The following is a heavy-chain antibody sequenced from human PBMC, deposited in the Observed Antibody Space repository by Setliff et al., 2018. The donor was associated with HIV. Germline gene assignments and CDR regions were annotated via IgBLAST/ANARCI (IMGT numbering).Heavy chain of an antibody. CDR2: ISDSGGGT. D-gene: IGHD5-12*01. CDR3: AKGGTSDYDYINWFDS. V-gene: IGHV3-23*01. J-gene: IGHJ5*01. CDR1: GFPFTDYY. Sequence: GGSLRLSCAASGFPFTDYYMSWVRQAPGKGLEWVSVISDSGGGTNYANSVKGRFTIFRDNSKNMLYLQMSGLRAEDTAVYYCAKGGTSDYDYINWFDSWGQGTPVTVSS.